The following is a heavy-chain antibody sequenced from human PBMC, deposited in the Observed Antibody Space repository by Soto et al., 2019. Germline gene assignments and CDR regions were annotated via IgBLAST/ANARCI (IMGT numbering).Heavy chain of an antibody. CDR3: AITRIAAAGYYYYGMDV. Sequence: ASVKVSCKASGGTFSSYAISWVRQAPGQGLEWMGGIIPIFGTANYAQKFQGRVTITADKSTSTAYMELSSLRSEDTAVYYCAITRIAAAGYYYYGMDVWGQGTTVTV. J-gene: IGHJ6*02. V-gene: IGHV1-69*06. CDR2: IIPIFGTA. CDR1: GGTFSSYA. D-gene: IGHD6-13*01.